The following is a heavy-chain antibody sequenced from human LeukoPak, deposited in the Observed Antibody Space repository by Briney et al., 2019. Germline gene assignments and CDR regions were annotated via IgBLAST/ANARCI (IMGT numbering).Heavy chain of an antibody. J-gene: IGHJ6*03. CDR1: GGTFSSYA. CDR2: IIPIFGTA. Sequence: ASVKVSCKASGGTFSSYAISWVRQAPGQGLEWMGGIIPIFGTANYAQKFQGRVTMTRDTSISTAYMELSRLRSDDTAVYYCARDLSIVVVSHMDVWGKGTTVTISS. V-gene: IGHV1-69*06. D-gene: IGHD3-22*01. CDR3: ARDLSIVVVSHMDV.